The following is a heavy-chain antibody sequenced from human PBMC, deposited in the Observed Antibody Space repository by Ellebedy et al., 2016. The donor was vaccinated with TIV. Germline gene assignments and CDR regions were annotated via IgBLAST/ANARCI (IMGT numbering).Heavy chain of an antibody. D-gene: IGHD5-12*01. J-gene: IGHJ4*02. CDR3: ASKGGYWNGYDY. CDR2: IYYSGST. CDR1: GGSISSYY. Sequence: SETLSLTCTVSGGSISSYYWSWIRQPPGKGLEWIGYIYYSGSTNYNPSLKSRVTISVDTSKNQFSLKLSSVTAADTAVYYCASKGGYWNGYDYWGQGTLVTVSS. V-gene: IGHV4-59*12.